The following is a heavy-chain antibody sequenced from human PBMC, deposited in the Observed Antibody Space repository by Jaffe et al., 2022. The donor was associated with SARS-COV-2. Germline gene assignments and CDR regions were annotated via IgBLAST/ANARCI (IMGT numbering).Heavy chain of an antibody. CDR3: ASFNWNDGWLSIAFDI. CDR1: GFTFSSYS. Sequence: EVQLVESGGGLVKPGGSLRLSCAASGFTFSSYSMNWVRQAPGKGLEWVSSISSSSSYIYYADSVKGRFTISRDNAKNSLYLQMNSLRAEDTAVYYCASFNWNDGWLSIAFDIWGQGTMVTVSS. V-gene: IGHV3-21*01. J-gene: IGHJ3*02. CDR2: ISSSSSYI. D-gene: IGHD1-20*01.